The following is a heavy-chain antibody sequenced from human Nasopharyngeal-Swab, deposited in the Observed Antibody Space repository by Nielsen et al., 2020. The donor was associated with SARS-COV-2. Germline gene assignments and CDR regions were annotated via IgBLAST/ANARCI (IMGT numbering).Heavy chain of an antibody. D-gene: IGHD4-17*01. CDR3: ARDDYGDYGYFGH. J-gene: IGHJ4*02. CDR1: GYTLTSYY. Sequence: ASVKVSCKASGYTLTSYYMHWVRQAPGQGLEWMGWINPHSRGTKYAQKFQGRVTMTSETSINTAYMELRRLRSDDTAVYYCARDDYGDYGYFGHWGQGTLVTVSS. CDR2: INPHSRGT. V-gene: IGHV1-2*02.